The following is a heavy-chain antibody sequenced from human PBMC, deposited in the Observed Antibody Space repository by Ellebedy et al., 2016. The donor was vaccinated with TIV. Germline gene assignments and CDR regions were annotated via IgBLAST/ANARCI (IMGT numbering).Heavy chain of an antibody. CDR1: GFTSSG. J-gene: IGHJ6*02. V-gene: IGHV3-30*02. CDR3: VKGAYPVPTVMAV. CDR2: IRSDGSNK. Sequence: GESLKISCAASGFTSSGMHWVRQAPGKGLEWVAFIRSDGSNKYYAESVKGRFTISRDYSENTLDLQMNSLRVEDTALYYCVKGAYPVPTVMAVWGQGTMVIVSS. D-gene: IGHD3-16*01.